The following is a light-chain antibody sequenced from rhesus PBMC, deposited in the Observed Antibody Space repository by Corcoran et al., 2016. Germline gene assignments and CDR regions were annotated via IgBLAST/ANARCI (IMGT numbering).Light chain of an antibody. V-gene: IGKV1-22*01. J-gene: IGKJ1*01. CDR1: QSISSW. CDR2: KAS. CDR3: LQYSSSPPWT. Sequence: DIQMTQSPSSLSASVGDTVTITCRASQSISSWLDWYQQKPGKAPKLLIYKASSLQSGVPSRFSGSGSGTDFTLTLSSLQPEDFATYYCLQYSSSPPWTFGQGTKVEIK.